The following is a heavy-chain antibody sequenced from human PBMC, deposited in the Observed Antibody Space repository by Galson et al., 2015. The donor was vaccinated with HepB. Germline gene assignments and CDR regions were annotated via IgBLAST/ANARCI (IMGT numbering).Heavy chain of an antibody. CDR2: ISAYNGNT. CDR1: GYTFTSYG. D-gene: IGHD1-26*01. V-gene: IGHV1-18*01. Sequence: SVKVSCKASGYTFTSYGISWVRQAPGQGLEWMGWISAYNGNTNYAQKLQGRVTMTTDTSTSTAYMELRSLRSDDTAVYYCTRDSLRGSWRWEYYFDYWGQGALVTVSS. CDR3: TRDSLRGSWRWEYYFDY. J-gene: IGHJ4*01.